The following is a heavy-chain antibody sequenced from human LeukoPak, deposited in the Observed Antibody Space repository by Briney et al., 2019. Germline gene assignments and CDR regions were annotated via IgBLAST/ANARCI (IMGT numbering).Heavy chain of an antibody. D-gene: IGHD3-22*01. CDR3: AKDSNPKYYYDSSGGDAFDI. Sequence: GGSLRLSCAASGFTFSGYSMSWVRQAPGKGPEWVSTISGSGGSTYYADSVKGRFTISRDNSKNTLYLQMNSLRAEDTAVYYCAKDSNPKYYYDSSGGDAFDIWGQGTMVTVSS. V-gene: IGHV3-23*01. CDR2: ISGSGGST. CDR1: GFTFSGYS. J-gene: IGHJ3*02.